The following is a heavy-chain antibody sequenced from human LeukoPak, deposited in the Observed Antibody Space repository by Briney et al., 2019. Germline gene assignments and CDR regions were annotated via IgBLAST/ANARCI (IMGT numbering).Heavy chain of an antibody. CDR1: GFTFHDYA. D-gene: IGHD2-2*01. CDR3: VKGSCTSTTCQLDS. CDR2: VTWNSGSL. J-gene: IGHJ4*02. Sequence: PGGSLRLSCAASGFTFHDYAMHWVRQAPGKGLEWVSGVTWNSGSLGYADSVKGRFTISRDNAKNSLYLEMNALRLDDTAFYHCVKGSCTSTTCQLDSWGQGTLVTVSS. V-gene: IGHV3-9*01.